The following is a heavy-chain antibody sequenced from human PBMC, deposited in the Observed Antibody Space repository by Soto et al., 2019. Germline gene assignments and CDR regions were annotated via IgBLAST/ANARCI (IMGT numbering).Heavy chain of an antibody. CDR3: ATTSAAGKYYYGMDV. D-gene: IGHD6-13*01. J-gene: IGHJ6*02. CDR2: IYPGDSKT. CDR1: GYSFTTYW. Sequence: GESPKISCKGSGYSFTTYWIAWVRQMPGKGLEWMGIIYPGDSKTTYSPSFQGQVTISADKSISTAYLQWSSLKASDTAMYYCATTSAAGKYYYGMDVWGQGTTVTVSS. V-gene: IGHV5-51*01.